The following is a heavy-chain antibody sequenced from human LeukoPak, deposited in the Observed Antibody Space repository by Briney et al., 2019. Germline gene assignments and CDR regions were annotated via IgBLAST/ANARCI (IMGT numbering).Heavy chain of an antibody. V-gene: IGHV4-34*01. CDR2: INHSGST. Sequence: PSETLSLTCAVYGGSFSGYYWSWIRQPPGKGLEWIGEINHSGSTNYNPSLKSRVTISVDTSKNQFSLKLSSVTAADTAVYYCASPRGLGFDYWGQGTLVTVSS. CDR3: ASPRGLGFDY. D-gene: IGHD5-12*01. CDR1: GGSFSGYY. J-gene: IGHJ4*02.